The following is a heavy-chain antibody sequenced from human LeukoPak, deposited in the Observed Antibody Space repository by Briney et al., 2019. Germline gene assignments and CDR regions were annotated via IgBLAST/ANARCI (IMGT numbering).Heavy chain of an antibody. CDR2: ISAYNGNT. Sequence: ASVKVSCKASGYTFTSYGISWVRQAPGQGLEWMGWISAYNGNTNYAQKLQGRVTMTTDTSTSTAYMELRSLRSADTALYYCAREFVGGRSGELGYWGQGTLVTVSS. J-gene: IGHJ4*02. CDR1: GYTFTSYG. V-gene: IGHV1-18*01. D-gene: IGHD3-10*01. CDR3: AREFVGGRSGELGY.